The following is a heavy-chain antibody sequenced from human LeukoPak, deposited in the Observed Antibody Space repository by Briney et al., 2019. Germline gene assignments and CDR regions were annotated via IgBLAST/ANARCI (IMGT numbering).Heavy chain of an antibody. CDR2: IKQDGSER. Sequence: GGSLRLSCATSGFTFSSYWMNWVRQAPGKGLEWVANIKQDGSERHYVDSVKGRFTISRDNAKNSLYLQMNSLRAEDTAVYYCARDAFSYYYYYMDVWGKGTTVTVSS. CDR3: ARDAFSYYYYYMDV. V-gene: IGHV3-7*01. J-gene: IGHJ6*03. CDR1: GFTFSSYW.